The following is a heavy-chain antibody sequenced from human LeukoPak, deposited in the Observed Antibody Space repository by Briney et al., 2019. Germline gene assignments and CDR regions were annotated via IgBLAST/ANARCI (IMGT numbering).Heavy chain of an antibody. V-gene: IGHV4-30-4*01. Sequence: SQTLSLTCTVSGGSISSGDYYWSWIRQPPGKGLEWIVYIYYSGSTYYNPSLKSRVTISVDTSKNQFSLKLSSVTAADTAVYYCARDLDASGIGTFDYWGRGTLVTVSS. CDR2: IYYSGST. CDR3: ARDLDASGIGTFDY. CDR1: GGSISSGDYY. J-gene: IGHJ4*02. D-gene: IGHD3-10*01.